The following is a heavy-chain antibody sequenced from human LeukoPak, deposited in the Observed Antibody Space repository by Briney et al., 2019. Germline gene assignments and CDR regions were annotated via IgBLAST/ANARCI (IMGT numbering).Heavy chain of an antibody. D-gene: IGHD2-2*01. J-gene: IGHJ4*02. V-gene: IGHV3-23*01. CDR3: ARDKDTSYLSSFDY. CDR1: GFTFSSYG. CDR2: ISGSGGST. Sequence: PGGSLRLSCAASGFTFSSYGMSWVRQAPGKGLEWVSTISGSGGSTYYADSVKGRFTISRDNSKNTLYLQMNSLRAADTAVYYCARDKDTSYLSSFDYWGQGTLVTVSS.